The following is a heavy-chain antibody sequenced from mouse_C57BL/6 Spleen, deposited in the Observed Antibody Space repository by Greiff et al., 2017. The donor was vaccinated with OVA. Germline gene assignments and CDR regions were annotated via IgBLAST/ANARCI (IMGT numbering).Heavy chain of an antibody. Sequence: EVKLMESGGGLVKPGGSLKLSCAASGFTFSDYGMHWVRQAPEKGLEWVAYISSGSSTIYYADTVKGRFTISRDNAKNTLFLQMTSLRSEDTAMYYCARSKSRYFDVWGTGTTVTVSS. CDR3: ARSKSRYFDV. CDR2: ISSGSSTI. CDR1: GFTFSDYG. D-gene: IGHD2-5*01. V-gene: IGHV5-17*01. J-gene: IGHJ1*03.